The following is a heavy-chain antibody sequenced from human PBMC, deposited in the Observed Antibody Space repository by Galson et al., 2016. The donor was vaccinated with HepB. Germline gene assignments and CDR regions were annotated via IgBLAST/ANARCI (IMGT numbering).Heavy chain of an antibody. CDR1: GFTFSSYA. CDR2: ISYDGTDK. D-gene: IGHD4-11*01. CDR3: AGDHSNYRIFLHYYYGMDV. Sequence: SLRLSCAASGFTFSSYAMHWVRQAPGKGLEWVAVISYDGTDKYYADSVKGRFTISRDNSRDTLYLQMNSLRAEDTAVYYCAGDHSNYRIFLHYYYGMDVWGQGTTVTVSS. J-gene: IGHJ6*02. V-gene: IGHV3-30-3*01.